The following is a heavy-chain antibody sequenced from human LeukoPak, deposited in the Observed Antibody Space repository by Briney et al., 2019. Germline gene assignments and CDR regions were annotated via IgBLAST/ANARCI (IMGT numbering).Heavy chain of an antibody. V-gene: IGHV4-30-4*08. Sequence: PSETLPLTCTVPGGSISSGDYYWSWIRQPPGKGLEWIGYIYYSGSTYYNPSLKSRVTISVDTSKNQFSLKLSSVTAADTAVYYCARGRGGLIVGATGAPWFDPWGQGTLVTVSS. CDR1: GGSISSGDYY. D-gene: IGHD1-26*01. CDR3: ARGRGGLIVGATGAPWFDP. CDR2: IYYSGST. J-gene: IGHJ5*02.